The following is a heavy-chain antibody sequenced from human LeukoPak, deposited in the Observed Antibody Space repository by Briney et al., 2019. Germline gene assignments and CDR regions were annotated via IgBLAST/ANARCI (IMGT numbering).Heavy chain of an antibody. CDR1: GGTFSSYA. CDR3: ARVPNGPNYYDSSGYPNGGAFDI. V-gene: IGHV1-69*05. CDR2: IIPIFGTA. J-gene: IGHJ3*02. D-gene: IGHD3-22*01. Sequence: ASVKVSCKASGGTFSSYAISWVRQAPGQGLEWMGGIIPIFGTANYAQKFQGRVTITTDESTSTAYMELSSLRSEDTAVYYCARVPNGPNYYDSSGYPNGGAFDIWGQGTMVTVSS.